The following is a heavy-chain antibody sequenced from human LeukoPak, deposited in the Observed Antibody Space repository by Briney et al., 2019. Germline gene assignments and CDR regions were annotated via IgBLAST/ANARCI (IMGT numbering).Heavy chain of an antibody. CDR2: IYYSGST. J-gene: IGHJ4*02. CDR1: GGSISSGGYY. D-gene: IGHD5-24*01. CDR3: ARSVERATIQTFDY. Sequence: PSETLSLTCTVPGGSISSGGYYWSCIRQQPGKGLEWIGYIYYSGSTYYNPSLKSGVTISVETSKNQFSLKLSSVTAADTAVYYCARSVERATIQTFDYWGQGTLVAVSS. V-gene: IGHV4-31*03.